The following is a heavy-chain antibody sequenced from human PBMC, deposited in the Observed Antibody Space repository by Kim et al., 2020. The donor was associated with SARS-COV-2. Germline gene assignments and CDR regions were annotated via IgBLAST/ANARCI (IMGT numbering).Heavy chain of an antibody. Sequence: SSSSYTNYADSVKGRFTISRDNAKNSLYLQMNSLRAEDTAVYYCARDTDHWGQGTLVTVSS. CDR3: ARDTDH. CDR2: SSSSYT. V-gene: IGHV3-11*05. J-gene: IGHJ5*02.